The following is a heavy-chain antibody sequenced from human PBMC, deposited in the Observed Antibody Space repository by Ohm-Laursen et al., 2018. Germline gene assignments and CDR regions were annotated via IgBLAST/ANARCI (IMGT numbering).Heavy chain of an antibody. CDR2: INDSGGST. J-gene: IGHJ6*02. D-gene: IGHD3-22*01. CDR1: GFSFSTYE. CDR3: ARHDSSDSPSHYYYYTMDV. Sequence: SLRLSCSASGFSFSTYEMNWVRQAPGKGLEWVSGINDSGGSTYYADSVKGRFTISRDSSENTLYLEMNSLRAEDTAIYYCARHDSSDSPSHYYYYTMDVWGQGTTVTVSS. V-gene: IGHV3-23*01.